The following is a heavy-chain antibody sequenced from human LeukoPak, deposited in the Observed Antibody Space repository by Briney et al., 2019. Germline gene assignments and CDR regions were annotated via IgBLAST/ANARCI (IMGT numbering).Heavy chain of an antibody. V-gene: IGHV4-4*07. D-gene: IGHD2-21*02. CDR1: GDSISSNY. Sequence: SETLSLTCTVSGDSISSNYWTWIRQPAGKGLEWIGRMYTSGSTNYKPSLKSRVTMSVDTSKNQFSLKLSSVTAADTAVYYCATVDYCGGDCYSDYWGQGTLVTVSS. CDR3: ATVDYCGGDCYSDY. CDR2: MYTSGST. J-gene: IGHJ4*02.